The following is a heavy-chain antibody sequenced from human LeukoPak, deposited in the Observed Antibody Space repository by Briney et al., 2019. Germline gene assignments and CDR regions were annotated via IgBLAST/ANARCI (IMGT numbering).Heavy chain of an antibody. Sequence: PSETLSLTCAVYGGSFSGYYWSWIRQPPGKGLDWIGEINHSGSTSYNPSLKSRVTISVDTSKNQFSLKLSSVTAADTAVYYCAALWFGTSDAFDIWGQGTMVTVSS. J-gene: IGHJ3*02. CDR1: GGSFSGYY. D-gene: IGHD3-10*01. CDR2: INHSGST. V-gene: IGHV4-34*01. CDR3: AALWFGTSDAFDI.